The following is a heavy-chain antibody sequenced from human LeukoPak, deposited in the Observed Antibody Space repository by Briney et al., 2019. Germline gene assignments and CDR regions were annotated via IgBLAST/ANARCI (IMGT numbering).Heavy chain of an antibody. V-gene: IGHV1-18*01. D-gene: IGHD5-24*01. CDR2: ISAYNGNR. CDR1: GYTFSSYG. CDR3: AREGRDGYNRYDN. Sequence: ASVKVSCKASGYTFSSYGISWVRQAPGQRLEWMGWISAYNGNRDYAQKLQGRVTMTTDTSTSTAYMELRSLRSDDTAVYYCAREGRDGYNRYDNWGQGTLVTVSS. J-gene: IGHJ4*02.